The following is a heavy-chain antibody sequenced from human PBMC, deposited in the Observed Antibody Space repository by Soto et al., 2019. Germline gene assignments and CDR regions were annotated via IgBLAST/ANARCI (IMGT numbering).Heavy chain of an antibody. CDR3: ARGPTVKAHRSSSLANWFDP. Sequence: QVQLQESGPGLVKPSQTLSLTCTVSGGSISSGGYYWSWIRQHPGKGLEWIGYIYYSGSTYYNPSLKSRVTISVDTSKNQFSLKLSSVTAADTAVYYCARGPTVKAHRSSSLANWFDPWGQGTLVTVSS. V-gene: IGHV4-31*03. CDR2: IYYSGST. D-gene: IGHD6-6*01. CDR1: GGSISSGGYY. J-gene: IGHJ5*02.